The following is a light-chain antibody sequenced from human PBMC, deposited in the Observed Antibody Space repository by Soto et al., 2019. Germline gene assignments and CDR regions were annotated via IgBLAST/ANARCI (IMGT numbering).Light chain of an antibody. CDR1: SSDVGSYNL. CDR3: CSYAGSSTLV. CDR2: EGS. Sequence: QSALTQAASVSGSPGQAITISCTGTSSDVGSYNLVSWYQQHPGKAPKLMIYEGSKRPLGVSNRFSGSKSGNTASLTISGLQAEDEADYYCCSYAGSSTLVFGGGTKLTVL. J-gene: IGLJ2*01. V-gene: IGLV2-23*01.